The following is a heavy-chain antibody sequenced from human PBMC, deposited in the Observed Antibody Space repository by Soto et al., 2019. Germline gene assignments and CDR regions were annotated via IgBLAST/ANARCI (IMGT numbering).Heavy chain of an antibody. J-gene: IGHJ4*02. V-gene: IGHV4-59*01. CDR3: ARGEVGYCSTASCYFYFDY. Sequence: SETRSLPGTVSAGSISSYYWSWLRQPPGKGLEWIGYMYYSGSTNYNPSLQSRVTLSVDTSKNQFSLRRSSVTAADTAVYYCARGEVGYCSTASCYFYFDYWRQVSLVTFSS. D-gene: IGHD2-2*01. CDR1: AGSISSYY. CDR2: MYYSGST.